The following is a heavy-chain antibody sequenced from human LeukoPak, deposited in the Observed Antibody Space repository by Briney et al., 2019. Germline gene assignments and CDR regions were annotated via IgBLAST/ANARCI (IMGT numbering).Heavy chain of an antibody. CDR3: ARMRGDFLTGHYSYYYYIDV. J-gene: IGHJ6*03. Sequence: SETLSLTCTVSGDSIRNINSFWGWIRQPPGKELEWIGTISYGGNTYSHPSLKSRVTLFIDTSKNQFSLNLTSVTAADTALYYCARMRGDFLTGHYSYYYYIDVWGKGTTVTVSS. CDR2: ISYGGNT. V-gene: IGHV4-39*07. D-gene: IGHD3-9*01. CDR1: GDSIRNINSF.